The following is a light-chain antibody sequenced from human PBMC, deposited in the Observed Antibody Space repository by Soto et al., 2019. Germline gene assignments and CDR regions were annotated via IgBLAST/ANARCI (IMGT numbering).Light chain of an antibody. CDR1: SSDVGGYNY. V-gene: IGLV2-14*01. CDR3: SSYTSSSTLVV. Sequence: QSALPQPASVSGSPGQSITISCTGTSSDVGGYNYVSWYQQHPGKAPKLMIYEVSNRPSGVSNRFSGSKSGNTASLTISGLQAEDEADYYCSSYTSSSTLVVFGGGTKRTVL. CDR2: EVS. J-gene: IGLJ2*01.